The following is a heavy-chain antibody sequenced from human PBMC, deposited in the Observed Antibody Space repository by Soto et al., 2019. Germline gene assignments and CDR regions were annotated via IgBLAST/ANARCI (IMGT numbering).Heavy chain of an antibody. CDR2: VKDGGHT. D-gene: IGHD5-12*01. CDR3: ARGQEGVVATH. J-gene: IGHJ4*02. V-gene: IGHV4-34*01. Sequence: QVQLQQWGAGLLKPSETLSLNCAVTGGSLSGYYWSWVRQPPGKGLEWIGEVKDGGHTNYSPSLRGRSTISSGTSNNQSALRLNSVTAADTGVYYCARGQEGVVATHWDQGSLVTVSS. CDR1: GGSLSGYY.